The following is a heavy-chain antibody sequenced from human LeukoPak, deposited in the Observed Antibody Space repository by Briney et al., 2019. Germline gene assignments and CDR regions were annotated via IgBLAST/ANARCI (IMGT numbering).Heavy chain of an antibody. J-gene: IGHJ4*02. CDR1: GYTFIVCY. Sequence: ASVTVSFTASGYTFIVCYMHWVRQAPGQGLEWMGWINPNSGGTNYAQKFQGRVTMTRDRSISTAYMELSRLRSDDTAVYYCARSGSSRYCSSTSCYFNFDYWGQGTLVTVSS. CDR3: ARSGSSRYCSSTSCYFNFDY. CDR2: INPNSGGT. D-gene: IGHD2-2*01. V-gene: IGHV1-2*02.